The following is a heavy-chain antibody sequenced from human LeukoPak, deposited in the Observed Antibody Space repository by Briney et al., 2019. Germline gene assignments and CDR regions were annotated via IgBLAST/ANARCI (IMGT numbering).Heavy chain of an antibody. CDR3: ARPIWFGELSLGY. V-gene: IGHV3-21*04. Sequence: PGGSLRLSCAASGFTFSSYSMNWVRQAPGKGLEWVSSISSSSSYIYYADSVKGRFTISRDNAKNSLYLQMNSLRSEDTAVYYCARPIWFGELSLGYWGQGTLVTVSS. D-gene: IGHD3-10*01. CDR1: GFTFSSYS. J-gene: IGHJ4*02. CDR2: ISSSSSYI.